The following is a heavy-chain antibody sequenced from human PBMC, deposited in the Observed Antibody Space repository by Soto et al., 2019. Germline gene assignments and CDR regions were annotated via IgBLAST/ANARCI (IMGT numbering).Heavy chain of an antibody. Sequence: VGSLRLSCATSGFSFSDSWMTWVRQAPGKGLEWVANIKKDGREKYYVDSVKGRFTISRDNARSSLFLQMNSLRAEDTAVYYCARDPIRGDGYAFDYWGQGTLVTVSS. V-gene: IGHV3-7*01. CDR2: IKKDGREK. CDR3: ARDPIRGDGYAFDY. D-gene: IGHD5-12*01. CDR1: GFSFSDSW. J-gene: IGHJ4*02.